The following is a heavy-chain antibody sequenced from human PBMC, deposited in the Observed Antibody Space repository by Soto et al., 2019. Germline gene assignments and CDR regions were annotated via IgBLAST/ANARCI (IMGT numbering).Heavy chain of an antibody. J-gene: IGHJ4*02. CDR3: AREIAVAGTKGNLFDY. CDR1: GVSISSSSYY. Sequence: SETLSLTCTVSGVSISSSSYYWGWIRQPPGKGLEWIGSIYYSGSTYYNPSLKSRVTISVDTSKNQFSLKLSSVTAADTAVYYCAREIAVAGTKGNLFDYWGQGTLVTVSS. CDR2: IYYSGST. V-gene: IGHV4-39*07. D-gene: IGHD6-19*01.